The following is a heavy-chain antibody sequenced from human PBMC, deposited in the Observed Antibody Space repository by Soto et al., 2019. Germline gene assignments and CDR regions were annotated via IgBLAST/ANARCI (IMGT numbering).Heavy chain of an antibody. CDR2: IYYSGST. D-gene: IGHD2-2*01. V-gene: IGHV4-59*01. J-gene: IGHJ4*02. CDR1: GGSISSYY. Sequence: SETLSLTCTVSGGSISSYYWSWIRQPPGKGLEWIGYIYYSGSTNYNPSLKSRVTISVDTSKNQFSLKLSSVTAADTAVYYCARDRRYCSSTSCYVDFDYWGQGTLVTVSS. CDR3: ARDRRYCSSTSCYVDFDY.